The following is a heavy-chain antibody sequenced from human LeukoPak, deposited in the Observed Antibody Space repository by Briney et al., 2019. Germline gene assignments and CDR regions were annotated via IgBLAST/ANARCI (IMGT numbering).Heavy chain of an antibody. V-gene: IGHV3-21*01. CDR3: ARAPRLARKQWLVNDYWYFDL. Sequence: SGGSLRLSCAASGFTFSSYSMNWVRQAPGKGLEWVSSISSSSSYIYYADSVKGRFTISRDNAKNSLYLQMNSLRAEDTAVYYCARAPRLARKQWLVNDYWYFDLWGRGTLVTVSS. D-gene: IGHD6-19*01. CDR1: GFTFSSYS. CDR2: ISSSSSYI. J-gene: IGHJ2*01.